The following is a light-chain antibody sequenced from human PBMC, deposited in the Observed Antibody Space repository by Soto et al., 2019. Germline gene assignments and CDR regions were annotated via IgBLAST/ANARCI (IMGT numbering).Light chain of an antibody. CDR1: QNINNY. V-gene: IGKV1-5*03. CDR3: QQYKSFSLT. Sequence: DIQMTQPPSSLSASVGERVTITCQASQNINNYLNWYQQKPGRAPKLLIYKTSNLESGVPSRFSGSGSGTEFSLTISSLQPDDFATYYCQQYKSFSLTFGGGTNVDIK. CDR2: KTS. J-gene: IGKJ4*01.